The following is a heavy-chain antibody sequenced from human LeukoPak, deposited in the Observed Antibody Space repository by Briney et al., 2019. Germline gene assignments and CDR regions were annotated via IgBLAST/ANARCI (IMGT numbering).Heavy chain of an antibody. D-gene: IGHD3-3*01. V-gene: IGHV4-34*01. Sequence: SETLSLTCAVYGGSFSGYYWSWIRQPPGKGLEWIGEINHSGSTNYNPSLKSRVTISVDTSKNQFSLKLSSVTAADTAVYYCATYYDFWSSFDYWGQGTLVTVSS. CDR2: INHSGST. CDR1: GGSFSGYY. CDR3: ATYYDFWSSFDY. J-gene: IGHJ4*02.